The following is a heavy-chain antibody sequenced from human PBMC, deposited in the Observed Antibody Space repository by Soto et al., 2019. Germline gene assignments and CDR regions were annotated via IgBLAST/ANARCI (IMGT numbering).Heavy chain of an antibody. V-gene: IGHV3-15*01. CDR3: TTGLGQQELAFDY. CDR2: IKSKTDGGTT. J-gene: IGHJ4*02. D-gene: IGHD6-13*01. CDR1: GFTFNNAW. Sequence: EVQLVESGGGLVKPGGSLRLSCTASGFTFNNAWLRWVRQAPGKGLEWVGRIKSKTDGGTTDYAAPVKGRFTISRDDSENMLYLQMNSLKTEDTAVYYCTTGLGQQELAFDYWGQGTLLTVSS.